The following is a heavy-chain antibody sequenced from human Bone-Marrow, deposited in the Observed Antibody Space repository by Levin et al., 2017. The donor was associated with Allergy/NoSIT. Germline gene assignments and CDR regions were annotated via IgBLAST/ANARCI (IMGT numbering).Heavy chain of an antibody. CDR2: IYSGGST. CDR3: ARMCSGGSCYSLHAFDI. V-gene: IGHV3-53*01. CDR1: GFTVSSNY. D-gene: IGHD2-15*01. Sequence: GESLKISCAASGFTVSSNYMSWVRQAPGKGLEWVSVIYSGGSTYYADSVKGRFTISRDNSKNTLYLQMNSLRAEDTAVYYCARMCSGGSCYSLHAFDIWGQGTMVTVSS. J-gene: IGHJ3*02.